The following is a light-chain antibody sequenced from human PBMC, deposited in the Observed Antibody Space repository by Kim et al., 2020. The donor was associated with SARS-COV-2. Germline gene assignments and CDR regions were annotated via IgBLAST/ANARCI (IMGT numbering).Light chain of an antibody. Sequence: RATLNCKYSQTVLYNSNNKNYLAWYQQKPGQAPKLLIYWASIRESGVSDRFSGSGSETDFTLTISSLQAEDVAVYYCQQYYSTTPSFGQGTKLEI. CDR1: QTVLYNSNNKNY. CDR3: QQYYSTTPS. J-gene: IGKJ2*03. CDR2: WAS. V-gene: IGKV4-1*01.